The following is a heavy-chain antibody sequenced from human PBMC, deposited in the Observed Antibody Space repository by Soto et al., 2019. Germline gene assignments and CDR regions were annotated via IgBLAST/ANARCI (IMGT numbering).Heavy chain of an antibody. Sequence: EVQLVESGGGLVQPGGSLKLSCAASGFTFSGSAMHWVRQASGKGLEWVGRIRSKANSYATAYAASVKGRFTISRDDSKNTAYLQMNSLKTEDTAVYYCTRLHTYACDYWGQGTLVTVS. J-gene: IGHJ4*02. D-gene: IGHD2-2*01. V-gene: IGHV3-73*01. CDR1: GFTFSGSA. CDR3: TRLHTYACDY. CDR2: IRSKANSYAT.